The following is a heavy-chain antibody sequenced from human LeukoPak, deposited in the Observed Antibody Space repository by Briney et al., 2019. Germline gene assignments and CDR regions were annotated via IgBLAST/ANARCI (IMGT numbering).Heavy chain of an antibody. CDR3: AKDGNWVYYYGMDV. J-gene: IGHJ6*02. Sequence: GGSLRLSCAASGFTFSSYAMSWVRQAPGKGLEWVSAISGSGGSTYYAGSVKGRFTISRDNSKNTLYLQMNSLRAEDTAVYYCAKDGNWVYYYGMDVWGQGTTVTVSS. V-gene: IGHV3-23*01. CDR2: ISGSGGST. D-gene: IGHD4-23*01. CDR1: GFTFSSYA.